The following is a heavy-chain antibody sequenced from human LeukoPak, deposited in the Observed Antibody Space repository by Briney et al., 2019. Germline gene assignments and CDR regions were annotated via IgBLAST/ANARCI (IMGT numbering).Heavy chain of an antibody. CDR1: GGSISSGGYS. Sequence: PSETLSLTCAVSGGSISSGGYSWRWIRQPPGKGLEWIGYIYHSGSTYYNPSLKSRVTISVDRSKNQFSLKLSSVTAADTAVYYCARKSLWSKSAFDIWGQGTMVTVSS. CDR2: IYHSGST. CDR3: ARKSLWSKSAFDI. V-gene: IGHV4-30-2*01. D-gene: IGHD2/OR15-2a*01. J-gene: IGHJ3*02.